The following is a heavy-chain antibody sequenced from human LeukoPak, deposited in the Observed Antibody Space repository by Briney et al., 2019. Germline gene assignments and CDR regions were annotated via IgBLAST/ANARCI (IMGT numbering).Heavy chain of an antibody. D-gene: IGHD3-22*01. CDR1: GGSISSGGYY. CDR3: ARAIRMGYDTSGYYYGYFDY. V-gene: IGHV4-31*03. J-gene: IGHJ4*02. CDR2: IYYSGST. Sequence: SETLSLTCTVSGGSISSGGYYWSWIRQHPGKGLEWIGYIYYSGSTYYNPSLKSRVTTSVDTSKNQFSLKLDSVTAADTAVYYCARAIRMGYDTSGYYYGYFDYWGQGTLVTVSS.